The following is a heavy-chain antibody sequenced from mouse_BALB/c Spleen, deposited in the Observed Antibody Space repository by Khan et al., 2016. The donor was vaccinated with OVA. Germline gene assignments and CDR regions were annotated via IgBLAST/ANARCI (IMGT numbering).Heavy chain of an antibody. D-gene: IGHD3-3*01. CDR1: GYSITSDYA. J-gene: IGHJ3*01. V-gene: IGHV3-2*02. CDR2: INYSGRT. CDR3: VRGRSY. Sequence: EVHLVESGPGLVKPSQSLSLTCTVTGYSITSDYAWNWIRQFPGNKLEWMGYINYSGRTSYTPSLKSRISITRDTSKNQFFLQLNSVTTEDTATYYCVRGRSYWGQGTLVTVSA.